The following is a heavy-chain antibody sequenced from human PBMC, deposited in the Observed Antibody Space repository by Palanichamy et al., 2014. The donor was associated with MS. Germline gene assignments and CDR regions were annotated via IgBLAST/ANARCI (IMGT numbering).Heavy chain of an antibody. V-gene: IGHV4-59*11. Sequence: VQLQESGPGLVKPSETLSLTCTVSAGSISSHSWSWIRQPPGKGLEWIGYIYYSGSTNYNPSLKSRVTISLDTSKNKFSLKLSSVTAADTAVYYCARDRGWEHAFDIWGQGTMVTVSS. J-gene: IGHJ3*02. D-gene: IGHD1-26*01. CDR2: IYYSGST. CDR1: AGSISSHS. CDR3: ARDRGWEHAFDI.